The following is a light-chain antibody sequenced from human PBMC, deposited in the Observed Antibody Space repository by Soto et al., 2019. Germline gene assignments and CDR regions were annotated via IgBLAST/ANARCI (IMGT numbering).Light chain of an antibody. V-gene: IGLV2-23*01. CDR2: EDT. CDR3: CSYASGNTHV. CDR1: SSDVGSYNL. J-gene: IGLJ1*01. Sequence: THPPSLSGSPGQSVTISCTGTSSDVGSYNLVSWYQQHPGEAPKLMIYEDTKRPSVVSYRFSASKSGNTASLTITGLQAEDEADYYCCSYASGNTHVFGAGTKVTAL.